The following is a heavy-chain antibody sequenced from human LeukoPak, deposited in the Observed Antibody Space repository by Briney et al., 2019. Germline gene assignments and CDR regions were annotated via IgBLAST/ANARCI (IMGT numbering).Heavy chain of an antibody. CDR3: ARGTIAAPGTDY. CDR1: GFTFSGYY. CDR2: ISSSGSTI. V-gene: IGHV3-11*04. D-gene: IGHD6-13*01. Sequence: PGGSLRLSCAASGFTFSGYYMSWIRQAPGKGLEWVSYISSSGSTIYYADSVKGRFTISRDNAENSLYLQMNSLRAEDTAMYYCARGTIAAPGTDYWGQGTLVTVSS. J-gene: IGHJ4*02.